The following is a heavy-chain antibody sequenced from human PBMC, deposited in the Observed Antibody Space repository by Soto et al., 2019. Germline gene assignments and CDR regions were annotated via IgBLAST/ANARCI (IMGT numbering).Heavy chain of an antibody. CDR1: GFTFDDYA. J-gene: IGHJ4*02. CDR3: AKSRHDILIGSAFDY. CDR2: IRWNSGGI. D-gene: IGHD3-9*01. Sequence: EVQLVESGGGLVQPDRSLRLSCAASGFTFDDYAMHWVRQGPGKGLEWVSGIRWNSGGIGYADSVKGRFTISRDNAKNSVYLQIDRLRPEATASHYCAKSRHDILIGSAFDYSGQGTLVTVSS. V-gene: IGHV3-9*01.